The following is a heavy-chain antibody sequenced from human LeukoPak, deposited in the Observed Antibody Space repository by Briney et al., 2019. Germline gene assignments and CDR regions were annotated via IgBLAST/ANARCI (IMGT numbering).Heavy chain of an antibody. J-gene: IGHJ4*02. CDR3: ARDYHGSGSLTTFDY. Sequence: ASVKVSCKASGYTFTNFYMHWVRQAPGQGLEWMGIINPRGGSASSAQKFQGRATMTRDTSTSTVYMELSSLRSEDTAVYYCARDYHGSGSLTTFDYWGQGTLVTVSS. CDR2: INPRGGSA. V-gene: IGHV1-46*01. CDR1: GYTFTNFY. D-gene: IGHD3-10*01.